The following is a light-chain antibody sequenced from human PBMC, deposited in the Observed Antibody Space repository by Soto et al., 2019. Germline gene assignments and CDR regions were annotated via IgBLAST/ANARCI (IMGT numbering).Light chain of an antibody. J-gene: IGKJ4*01. CDR3: QQYSGILT. Sequence: ESVLTRSPGSLSLSPKGIGSLSFRASHSVSSTYVAWYQQRPGQAPRLLIYGASSRATGIPDRFSGSGSGTDFTLTISRLEPEDFAVYYCQQYSGILTFGGGTKVDI. CDR1: HSVSSTY. CDR2: GAS. V-gene: IGKV3-20*01.